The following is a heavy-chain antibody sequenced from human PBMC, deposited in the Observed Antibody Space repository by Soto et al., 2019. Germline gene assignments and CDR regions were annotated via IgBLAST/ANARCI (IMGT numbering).Heavy chain of an antibody. CDR2: ISAYNGNT. CDR3: ARDRGTIFGVVNPFWFDP. J-gene: IGHJ5*02. CDR1: GYTFTSYG. D-gene: IGHD3-3*01. Sequence: QVQLVQSGAEVKKPGASVKVSCKASGYTFTSYGISWVRQAPGQGLEWMGWISAYNGNTNYAQKLQGRVTMTTDTTTSTAYMELRSLRSDDTAVYYCARDRGTIFGVVNPFWFDPWGQGTLVTVSS. V-gene: IGHV1-18*01.